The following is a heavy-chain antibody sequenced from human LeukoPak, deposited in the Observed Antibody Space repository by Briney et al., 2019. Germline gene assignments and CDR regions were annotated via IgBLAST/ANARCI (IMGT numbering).Heavy chain of an antibody. CDR1: GFTFSSFA. CDR2: VRGNGDGT. V-gene: IGHV3-23*01. Sequence: GGSLRLSCTASGFTFSSFAMSWVRQAPGKGLEWVSTVRGNGDGTFYADSVKGRFTISRDNSKNTLYMQMNSLRAEDTAVYYCANSGGMDVWGQGTTVTVSS. D-gene: IGHD3-10*01. J-gene: IGHJ6*02. CDR3: ANSGGMDV.